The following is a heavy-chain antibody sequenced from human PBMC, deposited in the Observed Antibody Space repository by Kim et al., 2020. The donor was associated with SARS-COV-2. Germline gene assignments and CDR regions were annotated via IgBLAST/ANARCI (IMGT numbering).Heavy chain of an antibody. Sequence: GGSLRLSCAASGFTFSSYWMSWVRQAPGKGLEWVANIKQDGSEKYYVDSVKGRFTISRDNAKNSLYLQMNSLRAEDTAVYYCARADIVVVVAATFDAFDIWGQGTMVTVSS. CDR1: GFTFSSYW. CDR3: ARADIVVVVAATFDAFDI. D-gene: IGHD2-15*01. J-gene: IGHJ3*02. CDR2: IKQDGSEK. V-gene: IGHV3-7*01.